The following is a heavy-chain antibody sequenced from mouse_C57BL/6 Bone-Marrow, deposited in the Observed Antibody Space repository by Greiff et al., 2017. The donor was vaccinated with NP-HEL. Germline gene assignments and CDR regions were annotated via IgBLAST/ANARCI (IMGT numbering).Heavy chain of an antibody. CDR3: AKRGGGWLLSYAMDY. D-gene: IGHD2-3*01. Sequence: VQRVESGPGLVQPSQSLSITCTVSGFSLTSYGVHWVRQSPGKGLEWLGVIWRGGSTDYNAAFMSRLSITKDNSKSQVFFKMNSLQADDTAIYYCAKRGGGWLLSYAMDYWGQGTSVTVSS. CDR2: IWRGGST. CDR1: GFSLTSYG. J-gene: IGHJ4*01. V-gene: IGHV2-5*01.